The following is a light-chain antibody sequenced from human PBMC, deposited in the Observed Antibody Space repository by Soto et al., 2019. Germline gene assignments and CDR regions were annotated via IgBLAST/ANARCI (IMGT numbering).Light chain of an antibody. Sequence: EIVMTQSPATLCVSPGERANLSCRASQRVSNNLAWYQQKPGQASRLLIYDASTRTTGIPARFSGSGSGTEFTLIISSLQSEDFAVYYCQHYNDWLALTFGGGTKVEIK. J-gene: IGKJ4*01. CDR2: DAS. CDR3: QHYNDWLALT. CDR1: QRVSNN. V-gene: IGKV3-15*01.